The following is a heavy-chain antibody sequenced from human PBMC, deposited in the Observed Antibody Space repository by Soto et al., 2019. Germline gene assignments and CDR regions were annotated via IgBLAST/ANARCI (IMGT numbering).Heavy chain of an antibody. CDR3: ATILHPADEYYYYGMDV. CDR2: ISGSGGTT. CDR1: GFTFSSYA. Sequence: EVQLLESGGGLVQPGGSLRLSCATSGFTFSSYAMSWVRQAPGKGLEWVSAISGSGGTTHHTDSLKGRFTISRDHSKNTLFLQMNSLRAEDTAVYYCATILHPADEYYYYGMDVWGQGTTVTVSS. J-gene: IGHJ6*02. D-gene: IGHD3-3*01. V-gene: IGHV3-23*01.